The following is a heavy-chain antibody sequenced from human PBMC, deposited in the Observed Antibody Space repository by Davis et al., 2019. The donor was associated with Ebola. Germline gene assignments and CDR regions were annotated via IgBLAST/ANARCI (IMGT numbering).Heavy chain of an antibody. CDR2: IYYSGST. D-gene: IGHD2-21*02. Sequence: MPSETLSLTCAVSGGSISSGGYSWSWIRQPPGKGLEWIGYIYYSGSTYYNPSPKSRVTISVDTSKNQFSLKLSSVTAADTAVYYCARGYVVVTATKGWGPECDYWGQGTLVTVSS. CDR3: ARGYVVVTATKGWGPECDY. V-gene: IGHV4-30-4*07. J-gene: IGHJ4*02. CDR1: GGSISSGGYS.